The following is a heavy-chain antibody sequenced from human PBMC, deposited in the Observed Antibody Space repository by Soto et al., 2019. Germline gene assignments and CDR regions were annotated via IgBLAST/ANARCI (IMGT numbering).Heavy chain of an antibody. Sequence: ASVKVSCEASGYTFTSYYMHWVRQAPGQGLEWMGIINPSGGSTSYAQKFQGRVTMTRDTSTSTVYMELSSLRSEDTAVYYCARDPRITIFGVVANWFDPWGQGTTVTVSS. CDR1: GYTFTSYY. CDR3: ARDPRITIFGVVANWFDP. D-gene: IGHD3-3*01. J-gene: IGHJ5*01. V-gene: IGHV1-46*01. CDR2: INPSGGST.